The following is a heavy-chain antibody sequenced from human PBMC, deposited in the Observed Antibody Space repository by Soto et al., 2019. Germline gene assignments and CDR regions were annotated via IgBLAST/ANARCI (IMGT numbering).Heavy chain of an antibody. D-gene: IGHD3-16*02. CDR3: ASILHLGELSLRGDAFDI. J-gene: IGHJ3*02. V-gene: IGHV3-23*01. CDR2: ISGSGGST. CDR1: GFTFSSYA. Sequence: GGSLRLSCAASGFTFSSYAMSWVRQAPGKGLEWVSAISGSGGSTYYADSVKGRFTISRDNSKNTLYLQMNSLRAEDTAVYYCASILHLGELSLRGDAFDIWGQGTMVTVSS.